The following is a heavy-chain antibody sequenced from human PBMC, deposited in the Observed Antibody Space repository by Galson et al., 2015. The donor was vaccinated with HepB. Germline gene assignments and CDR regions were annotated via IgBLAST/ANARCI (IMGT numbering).Heavy chain of an antibody. CDR2: ISAYNGNT. V-gene: IGHV1-18*01. CDR1: GYTFTSYG. J-gene: IGHJ4*02. D-gene: IGHD5-12*01. CDR3: ARDRAWYSGYGPFDY. Sequence: SVKVSCKASGYTFTSYGISWVRQAPGQGLEWMGWISAYNGNTNYAQKLQGRVTMTTDTSTSTAYMELRSLRSDDTAVYYCARDRAWYSGYGPFDYWGQGTLVTVSS.